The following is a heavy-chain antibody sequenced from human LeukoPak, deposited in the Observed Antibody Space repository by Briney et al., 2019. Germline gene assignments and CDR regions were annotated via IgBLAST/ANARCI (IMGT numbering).Heavy chain of an antibody. CDR2: ISSSSTI. D-gene: IGHD6-19*01. J-gene: IGHJ4*02. CDR3: ARDSSSEWLVRYDY. Sequence: GGSLRLSCVASGFSFSSYSMNWVRQAPGKGLEWVSYISSSSTIYYADSVKGRFTISRDNAKNSLYLQMNSLRAEDTAVYYCARDSSSEWLVRYDYWGQGTLVTVSS. V-gene: IGHV3-48*01. CDR1: GFSFSSYS.